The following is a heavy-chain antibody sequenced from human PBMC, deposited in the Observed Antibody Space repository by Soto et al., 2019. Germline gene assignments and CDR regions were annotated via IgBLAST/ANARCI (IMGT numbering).Heavy chain of an antibody. CDR2: ISGRSNNI. CDR3: VRVADALPDTGANWVPNFDS. D-gene: IGHD3-10*01. Sequence: PGGSLRLSCAASGFTFSTYRMGWVRQAPGKGLEWVASISGRSNNIFYADSVEGRFTISRDNAQTSLHLQMNGLRAEDTAMYYCVRVADALPDTGANWVPNFDSWGQGTLVTVSS. CDR1: GFTFSTYR. V-gene: IGHV3-21*04. J-gene: IGHJ5*01.